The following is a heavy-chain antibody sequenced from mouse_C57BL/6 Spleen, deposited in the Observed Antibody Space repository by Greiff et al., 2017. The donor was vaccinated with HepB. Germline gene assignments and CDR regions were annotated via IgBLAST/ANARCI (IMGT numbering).Heavy chain of an antibody. J-gene: IGHJ2*01. Sequence: QVQLQQSGPELVKPGASVKISCKASGYSFTSYYIHWVKQRPGQGLEWIGWIYPGSGNTKYNEKFKGMATLTADTSSSTAYMQLSSLTSEDSAVYYCARYSNLYYFDYWGQGTTLTVSS. V-gene: IGHV1-66*01. CDR3: ARYSNLYYFDY. CDR2: IYPGSGNT. CDR1: GYSFTSYY. D-gene: IGHD2-5*01.